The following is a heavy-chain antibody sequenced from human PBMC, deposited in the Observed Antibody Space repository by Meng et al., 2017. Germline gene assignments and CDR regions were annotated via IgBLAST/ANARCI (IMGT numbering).Heavy chain of an antibody. CDR3: ASPYCTNGVCSPEY. J-gene: IGHJ4*02. V-gene: IGHV1-69*06. CDR2: IIPIFGTA. CDR1: GGTFSSYA. D-gene: IGHD2-8*01. Sequence: QVHLGQTGAEGKNPGSSVKVPCKASGGTFSSYAISWVRQAPGQGLEWMGGIIPIFGTANYAQKFQGRVTITADKSTSTAYMELSSLRSEDTAVYYCASPYCTNGVCSPEYWGQGTLVTVSS.